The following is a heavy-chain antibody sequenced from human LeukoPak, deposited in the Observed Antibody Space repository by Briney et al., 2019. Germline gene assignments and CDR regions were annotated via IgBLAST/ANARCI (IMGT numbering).Heavy chain of an antibody. CDR2: ISSSGSTI. Sequence: GGSLRLSCAASGFTFSSYEMSWVREAPGKGLEWVSYISSSGSTIYYADSVKGRFTISRDNAKNSLYLQMNSLRAEDTAVYYCAELGITMIGGVWGKGTTVTISS. J-gene: IGHJ6*04. D-gene: IGHD3-10*02. V-gene: IGHV3-48*03. CDR1: GFTFSSYE. CDR3: AELGITMIGGV.